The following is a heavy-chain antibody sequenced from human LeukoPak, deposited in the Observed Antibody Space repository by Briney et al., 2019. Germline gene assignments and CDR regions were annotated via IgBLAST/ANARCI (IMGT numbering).Heavy chain of an antibody. CDR1: GGTFSSYA. V-gene: IGHV1-69*13. CDR2: IIPIFGTA. Sequence: SVKVSCKASGGTFSSYAISWVRQAPGQGLEWMGGIIPIFGTANYAQKFQGRVTITADESTSTAYMELSSLRSEDTAVYYCARDPSPLAAMIDIWGQGTMVTVSS. D-gene: IGHD3-22*01. CDR3: ARDPSPLAAMIDI. J-gene: IGHJ3*02.